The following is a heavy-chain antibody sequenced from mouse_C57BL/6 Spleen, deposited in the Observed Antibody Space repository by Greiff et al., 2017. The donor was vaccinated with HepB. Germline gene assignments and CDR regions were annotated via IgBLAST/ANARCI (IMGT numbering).Heavy chain of an antibody. D-gene: IGHD2-5*01. Sequence: EVMLVESGGGLVKPGGSLKLSCAASGFTFSDYGMHWVRQAPEKGLEWVAYISSGSSTIYYADTVKGRFTISRDNAKNTLFLQMTSLRSEDTAMYYCARDYSNYVWAMDYGGQGTSGTVSS. V-gene: IGHV5-17*01. CDR3: ARDYSNYVWAMDY. CDR2: ISSGSSTI. J-gene: IGHJ4*01. CDR1: GFTFSDYG.